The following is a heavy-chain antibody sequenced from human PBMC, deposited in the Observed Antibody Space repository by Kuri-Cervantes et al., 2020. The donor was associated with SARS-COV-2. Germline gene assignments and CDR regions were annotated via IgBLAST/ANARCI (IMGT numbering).Heavy chain of an antibody. D-gene: IGHD7-27*01. Sequence: GGSLRLSCAASGFTFSSYWMSWVRQAPGKGLEWVANIKQDGSEKYYVDSVKGRITISRDNAKNSLYLQMNSLRAEDTAVYYCARDGWGSSFDYWGQGTLVTVSS. CDR2: IKQDGSEK. CDR3: ARDGWGSSFDY. CDR1: GFTFSSYW. V-gene: IGHV3-7*01. J-gene: IGHJ4*02.